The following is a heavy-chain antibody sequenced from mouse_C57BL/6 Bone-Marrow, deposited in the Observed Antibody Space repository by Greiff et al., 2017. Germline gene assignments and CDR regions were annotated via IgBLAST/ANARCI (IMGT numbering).Heavy chain of an antibody. Sequence: VQLQQSGAELVRPGTSVKVSCKASGYAFTNYLIEWVKQRPGQGLEWIGVINPGSGGTNYNEKFKGKATLTADKSSSTAYMQLSSLTSEDSAVYCGARSGQRRLRRFAYWGQGTLVTVSA. CDR3: ARSGQRRLRRFAY. CDR2: INPGSGGT. J-gene: IGHJ3*01. D-gene: IGHD3-2*02. CDR1: GYAFTNYL. V-gene: IGHV1-54*01.